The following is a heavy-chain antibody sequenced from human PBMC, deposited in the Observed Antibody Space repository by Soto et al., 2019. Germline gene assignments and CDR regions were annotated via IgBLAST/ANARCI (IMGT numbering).Heavy chain of an antibody. CDR3: ARASGDDYKSTDYFQL. CDR1: GYSISRGDY. V-gene: IGHV4-38-2*01. D-gene: IGHD4-4*01. Sequence: SETLTIATAVSGYSISRGDYWGWIRQPPGKGLEWIGSIYHSGNTYYNPSLKSRVIVSVDTSKNQFSLNLSSVTAADTAVYYCARASGDDYKSTDYFQLWGRGTLVTVSS. CDR2: IYHSGNT. J-gene: IGHJ1*01.